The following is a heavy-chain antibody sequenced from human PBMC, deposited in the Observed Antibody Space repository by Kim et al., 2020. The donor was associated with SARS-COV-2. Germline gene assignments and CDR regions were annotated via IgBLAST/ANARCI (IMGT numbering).Heavy chain of an antibody. V-gene: IGHV3-11*06. CDR3: ARDKDSSSWYGVGFDY. J-gene: IGHJ4*02. D-gene: IGHD6-13*01. Sequence: SVKGRFTSSRDNAKNSLYLQMNSLRAEDTAVYYCARDKDSSSWYGVGFDYWGQGTLVTVSS.